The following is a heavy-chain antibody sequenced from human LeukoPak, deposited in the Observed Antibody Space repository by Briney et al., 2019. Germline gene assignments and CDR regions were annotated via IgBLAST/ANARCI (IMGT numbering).Heavy chain of an antibody. J-gene: IGHJ6*02. CDR2: ISHDGTKS. V-gene: IGHV3-30-3*01. D-gene: IGHD2-2*01. Sequence: GRSLRLSCAASGFTFRNSAMHWVRQAPGKGLEWVAVISHDGTKSSYGDSMRGRFTISRDNSNNTLYLQMNSLRAEDTAVYYCAKGMDWVVVPAALDVWGQGTTVTVSS. CDR3: AKGMDWVVVPAALDV. CDR1: GFTFRNSA.